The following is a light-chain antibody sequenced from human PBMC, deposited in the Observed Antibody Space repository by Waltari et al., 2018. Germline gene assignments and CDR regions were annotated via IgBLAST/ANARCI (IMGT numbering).Light chain of an antibody. Sequence: DIQMTQSPSSVSASVGDRVTTTCRASQGLGTWLAWYQQKPGKAPKVLIYGASTLLTGVPSRFSGSGSGTEFTLTITGLQPEDFATYFCQQGNSFPPTFGQGTRVEV. CDR3: QQGNSFPPT. V-gene: IGKV1-12*01. CDR2: GAS. CDR1: QGLGTW. J-gene: IGKJ1*01.